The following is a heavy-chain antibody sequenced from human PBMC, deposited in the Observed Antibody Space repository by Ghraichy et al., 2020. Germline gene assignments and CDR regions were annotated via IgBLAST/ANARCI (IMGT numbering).Heavy chain of an antibody. Sequence: SETLSLTCAVSGGSISSSNWWSWVRQPPGKGLEWIGEIYHSGSTNYNPSLKSRVTISVDKSKNQFSLKLSSVTAADTAVYYCARESEGITMIVVPGVDAFDIWGQGTMVTVSS. V-gene: IGHV4-4*02. J-gene: IGHJ3*02. CDR1: GGSISSSNW. CDR3: ARESEGITMIVVPGVDAFDI. CDR2: IYHSGST. D-gene: IGHD3-22*01.